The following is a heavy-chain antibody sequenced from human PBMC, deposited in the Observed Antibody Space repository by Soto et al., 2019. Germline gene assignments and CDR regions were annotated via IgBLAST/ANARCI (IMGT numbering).Heavy chain of an antibody. Sequence: SETLSVTCTVSGGSLSSSIYYWGWIRQPPGKGLEWIGSIYYSGSTYYNPSLKSRVTISVDRSKNQFSLKLSSVTAADTAVYYCARSQTTVTSYDYWGQGTLVTVSS. J-gene: IGHJ4*02. V-gene: IGHV4-39*07. CDR2: IYYSGST. CDR1: GGSLSSSIYY. CDR3: ARSQTTVTSYDY. D-gene: IGHD4-17*01.